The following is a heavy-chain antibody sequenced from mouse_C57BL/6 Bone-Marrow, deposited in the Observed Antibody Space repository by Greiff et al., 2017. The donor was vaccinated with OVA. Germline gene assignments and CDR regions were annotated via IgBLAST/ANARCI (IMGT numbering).Heavy chain of an antibody. CDR1: GYTFTSYG. J-gene: IGHJ3*01. CDR2: IYPRSGNT. CDR3: ERWNYGGSYPAWFAY. V-gene: IGHV1-81*01. D-gene: IGHD1-1*01. Sequence: VQLQESGAELARPGASVKLSCKASGYTFTSYGISWVKQSTGQGLEWIGEIYPRSGNTYYNEKFKGKATLTADKSSSTAYMELRSLTSEDSAVYVCERWNYGGSYPAWFAYWGQGTLVTVSA.